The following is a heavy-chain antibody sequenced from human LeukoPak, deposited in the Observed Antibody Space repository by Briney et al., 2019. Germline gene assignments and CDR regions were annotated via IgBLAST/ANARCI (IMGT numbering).Heavy chain of an antibody. CDR2: INPSGGST. D-gene: IGHD2-21*02. V-gene: IGHV1-46*01. J-gene: IGHJ4*02. CDR1: GYTFTSYY. CDR3: ARDPGVTTDLNTFDY. Sequence: AASVKVSCKASGYTFTSYYMHWVRQAPGQGLEWMGIINPSGGSTSYAQKFQGRVTMTRDTSTSTVYMELSSLRSEDTAVHYCARDPGVTTDLNTFDYWGQGTLVTVSS.